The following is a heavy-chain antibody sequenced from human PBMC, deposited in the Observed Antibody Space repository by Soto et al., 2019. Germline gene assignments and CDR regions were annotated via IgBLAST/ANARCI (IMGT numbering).Heavy chain of an antibody. CDR1: GFTFSGCA. D-gene: IGHD4-17*01. Sequence: EGQLVESGGGLVQPGGCLKLSWAVSGFTFSGCAMQWVLQASGKGLEWVGRIRSKSNSYATAYAASVKGRFTISRDDSKNTAYLQMNSLKTEDTAVYYCTRGYGDYVRDYWGQGTLVTVSS. CDR3: TRGYGDYVRDY. J-gene: IGHJ4*02. V-gene: IGHV3-73*01. CDR2: IRSKSNSYAT.